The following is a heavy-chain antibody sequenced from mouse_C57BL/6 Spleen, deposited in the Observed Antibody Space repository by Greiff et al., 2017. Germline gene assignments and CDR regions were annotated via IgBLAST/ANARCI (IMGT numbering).Heavy chain of an antibody. J-gene: IGHJ2*01. CDR1: GYSITSGYY. Sequence: EVKLLESGPGLVKPSQSLSLTCSVTGYSITSGYYWNWIRQFPGNKLEWMGYISYDGSNNYNPSLKNRISITRDTSKNQFFLKWNSVTTEDTATYYCARDGFDYWGQGTTLTVSS. V-gene: IGHV3-6*01. CDR3: ARDGFDY. CDR2: ISYDGSN.